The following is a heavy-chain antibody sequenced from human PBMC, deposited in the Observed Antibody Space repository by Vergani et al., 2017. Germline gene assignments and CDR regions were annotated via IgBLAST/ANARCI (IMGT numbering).Heavy chain of an antibody. CDR3: APPPYGDYRYFQH. CDR2: IYYSGST. D-gene: IGHD4-17*01. Sequence: QVQLQESGPGLVKPSETLSLTCTVSGGSISSYYWSWIRQPPGKGLEWIGYIYYSGSTNYNPSLKSRVTISVDTSKNQFSLKLSSVTAAGTAVYYCAPPPYGDYRYFQHWGQGTLVTVSS. V-gene: IGHV4-59*01. J-gene: IGHJ1*01. CDR1: GGSISSYY.